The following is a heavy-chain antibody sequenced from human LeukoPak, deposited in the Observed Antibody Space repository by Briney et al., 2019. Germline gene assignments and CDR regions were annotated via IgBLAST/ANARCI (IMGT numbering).Heavy chain of an antibody. Sequence: GASVKVSCKASGATFSSYTISWVRQSPGQGLEWMGRIIPIFGTANKAKMFKGRVTITTDESTSTAYMELSSLRSEDTAVYYCAREGYSYGYSPYYYYMDVWGKGTTVTVSS. CDR1: GATFSSYT. J-gene: IGHJ6*03. CDR2: IIPIFGTA. D-gene: IGHD5-18*01. V-gene: IGHV1-69*05. CDR3: AREGYSYGYSPYYYYMDV.